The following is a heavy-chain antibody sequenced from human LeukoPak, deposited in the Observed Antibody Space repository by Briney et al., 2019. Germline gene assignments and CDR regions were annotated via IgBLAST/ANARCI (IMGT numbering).Heavy chain of an antibody. J-gene: IGHJ4*02. D-gene: IGHD3-22*01. CDR2: IIPIFGTA. CDR1: GGTFSSYA. Sequence: ASVKVSCKASGGTFSSYAISWVRQAPGQGLEWMGGIIPIFGTANYAQKFQGRVTITADESTSTAYMELSSLRSEDTAVYYCARAEGVDYDSSGYYYYFDYWGQGTLVTVSS. V-gene: IGHV1-69*13. CDR3: ARAEGVDYDSSGYYYYFDY.